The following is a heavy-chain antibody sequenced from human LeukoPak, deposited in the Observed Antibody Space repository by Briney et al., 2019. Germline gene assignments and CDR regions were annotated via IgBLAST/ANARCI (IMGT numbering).Heavy chain of an antibody. CDR3: ATKRYCSGGSCYSFDY. J-gene: IGHJ4*02. Sequence: SETLSLTCAVYGGSFSGYYWSWIRQPPGKGLEWIGEINHSGSTNYNPSLKSRVTISVDTSKNQFSLKLSSVTAADTAVYHCATKRYCSGGSCYSFDYWGQGTLVTVSS. CDR1: GGSFSGYY. D-gene: IGHD2-15*01. CDR2: INHSGST. V-gene: IGHV4-34*01.